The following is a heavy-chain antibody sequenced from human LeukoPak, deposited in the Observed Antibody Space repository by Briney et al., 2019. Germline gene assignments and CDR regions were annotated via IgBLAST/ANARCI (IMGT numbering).Heavy chain of an antibody. CDR2: ISGDKGPT. CDR1: GYPFANFA. D-gene: IGHD3-16*01. CDR3: AREGLGELTLDY. J-gene: IGHJ4*02. Sequence: ASVKVSCKTSGYPFANFAISWVRQARGQGLEWVGWISGDKGPTYYAPKLQDRVTLTTDSSTSTAYMELRNLRPDDTAVYYCAREGLGELTLDYWGQGTLVTVSS. V-gene: IGHV1-18*01.